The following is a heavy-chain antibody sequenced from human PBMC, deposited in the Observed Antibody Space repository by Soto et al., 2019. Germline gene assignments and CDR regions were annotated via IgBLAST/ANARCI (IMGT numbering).Heavy chain of an antibody. Sequence: SVKVSCKASEDTFRNYAISWVRQAPGQGLEWMGGIIPIFGTANYAQKFQGRVTITADASANTVYLELSSLRSEDTAVYYCASTKHDSSAYYYWYLGLWGRGTLVAVSS. CDR3: ASTKHDSSAYYYWYLGL. V-gene: IGHV1-69*13. CDR1: EDTFRNYA. D-gene: IGHD3-22*01. CDR2: IIPIFGTA. J-gene: IGHJ2*01.